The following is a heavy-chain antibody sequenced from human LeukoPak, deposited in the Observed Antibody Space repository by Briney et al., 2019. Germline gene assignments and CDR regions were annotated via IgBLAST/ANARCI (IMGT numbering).Heavy chain of an antibody. V-gene: IGHV4-34*01. CDR1: GGSFSGYY. CDR3: ARAEIITIFGVAHKYFQH. J-gene: IGHJ1*01. Sequence: SETLSLTCAVYGGSFSGYYWSWIRQPPGKGLEWIGEINHSGSTNYNPSLKSRVTISVDTSKNQFSLKLSSVTAADTAVYYCARAEIITIFGVAHKYFQHWGQGTLVTVSS. CDR2: INHSGST. D-gene: IGHD3-3*01.